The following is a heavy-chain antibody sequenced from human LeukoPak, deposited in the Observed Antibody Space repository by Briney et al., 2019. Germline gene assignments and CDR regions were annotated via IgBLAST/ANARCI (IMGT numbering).Heavy chain of an antibody. CDR2: ISSSSTI. CDR1: GFTFSSYS. CDR3: ARDQSAVGSALDY. V-gene: IGHV3-48*04. Sequence: GGSLRLSCAASGFTFSSYSMNWVRQAPGKGLEWVSYISSSSTIYYADSVKGRFTISRDNAKNSLYLQMNSLRAEDTAVYYCARDQSAVGSALDYWGQGTLVTVSS. J-gene: IGHJ4*02. D-gene: IGHD1-26*01.